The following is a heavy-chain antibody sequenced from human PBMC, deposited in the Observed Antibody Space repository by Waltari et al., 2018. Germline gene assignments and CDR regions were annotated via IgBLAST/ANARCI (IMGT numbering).Heavy chain of an antibody. CDR1: GFTFSRYS. CDR3: AREAEYQLLWLDY. D-gene: IGHD2-2*01. J-gene: IGHJ4*02. Sequence: EVQLVESGGGLVQPGGSLRLSCAASGFTFSRYSMNWVRQAPGKGLEWVSYISSSSSTIYYADSVKGRFTISRDNAKNSLYLQMNSLRAEDTAVYYCAREAEYQLLWLDYWGQGTLVTVSS. V-gene: IGHV3-48*04. CDR2: ISSSSSTI.